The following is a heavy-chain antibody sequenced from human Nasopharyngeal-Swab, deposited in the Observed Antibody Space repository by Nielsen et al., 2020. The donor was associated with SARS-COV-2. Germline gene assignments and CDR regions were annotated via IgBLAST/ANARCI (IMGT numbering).Heavy chain of an antibody. CDR3: ASRGYPATDY. Sequence: WIRQPPGKGLEWIGSIYYSGSTYYNPSLKSRVTISVDTSKNQFSLKLSSVTAADTAVYYCASRGYPATDYWGQGTLVTVSS. CDR2: IYYSGST. J-gene: IGHJ4*02. D-gene: IGHD3-22*01. V-gene: IGHV4-39*07.